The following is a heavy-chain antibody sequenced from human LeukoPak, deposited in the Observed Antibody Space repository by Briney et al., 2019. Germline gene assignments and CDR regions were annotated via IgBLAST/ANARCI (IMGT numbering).Heavy chain of an antibody. V-gene: IGHV4-4*07. J-gene: IGHJ4*02. Sequence: SETLSLTCIVSGGSISSYYWNWIRQPAGKGLEWIGRLHSSGSTNYSPSLKSRVTLSLDTSKNQFSLNLSSVTAADTAVYYCARKSLRQNYFDYWGQGILVTVSS. CDR2: LHSSGST. CDR1: GGSISSYY. CDR3: ARKSLRQNYFDY. D-gene: IGHD5/OR15-5a*01.